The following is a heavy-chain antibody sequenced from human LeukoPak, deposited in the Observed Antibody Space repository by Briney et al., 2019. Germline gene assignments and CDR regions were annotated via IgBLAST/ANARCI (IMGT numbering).Heavy chain of an antibody. V-gene: IGHV1-18*01. D-gene: IGHD2-2*01. Sequence: ASVKVSCKASGYTFTSYGISWVRQAPGQGLEWMGWISAYNGNTNYAQKLQGRVTMTTDTSTSTAYMELSRLRSDDTAVYYCARSYCSSTSCYLYYYYYMDVWGKGTTVTVSS. CDR2: ISAYNGNT. CDR3: ARSYCSSTSCYLYYYYYMDV. CDR1: GYTFTSYG. J-gene: IGHJ6*03.